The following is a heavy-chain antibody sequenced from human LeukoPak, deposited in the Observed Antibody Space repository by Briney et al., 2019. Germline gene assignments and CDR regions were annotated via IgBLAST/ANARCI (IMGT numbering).Heavy chain of an antibody. CDR1: GCARRTGGGG. CDR3: AQTLVELRYFHCALDY. Sequence: SGPTLVNPTQTLTLTCTFSGCARRTGGGGGGWIRQPPGKALEWLARSYWDDDKRYSPPLKTRLTIPKHPSHNQVLLTIPNMDPVATATYYCAQTLVELRYFHCALDYWGQGTLVTVSS. CDR2: SYWDDDK. V-gene: IGHV2-5*02. D-gene: IGHD3-9*01. J-gene: IGHJ4*02.